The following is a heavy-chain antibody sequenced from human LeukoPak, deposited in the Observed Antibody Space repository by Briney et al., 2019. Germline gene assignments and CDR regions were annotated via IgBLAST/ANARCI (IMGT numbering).Heavy chain of an antibody. CDR1: GGSFSGYY. CDR3: ARGALRVRGYCSSTSCYSGYYYYYGMDV. Sequence: PSETLSLTCAVYGGSFSGYYWSWIRQPPGKGLEWIGSIYYSGNTYYNPSLKSRVTISVDTSKNQFSLKLSSVTAADTAVYYCARGALRVRGYCSSTSCYSGYYYYYGMDVWGQGTTVTVSS. D-gene: IGHD2-2*02. J-gene: IGHJ6*02. CDR2: IYYSGNT. V-gene: IGHV4-34*01.